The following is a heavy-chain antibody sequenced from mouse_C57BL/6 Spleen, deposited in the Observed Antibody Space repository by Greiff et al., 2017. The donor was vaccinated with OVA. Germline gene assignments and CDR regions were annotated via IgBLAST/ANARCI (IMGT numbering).Heavy chain of an antibody. Sequence: QVQLKESGPGLVQPSQSLSITCTVSGFSLTSYGVHWVRQSPGKGLEWLGVIWSGGSTDYNAAFISRLSISKDNSKSQVFFKMNSLQADDTAIYYCARNSYYGISYGYAMDYWGQGTSVTVSS. CDR1: GFSLTSYG. D-gene: IGHD1-1*01. CDR3: ARNSYYGISYGYAMDY. CDR2: IWSGGST. V-gene: IGHV2-2*01. J-gene: IGHJ4*01.